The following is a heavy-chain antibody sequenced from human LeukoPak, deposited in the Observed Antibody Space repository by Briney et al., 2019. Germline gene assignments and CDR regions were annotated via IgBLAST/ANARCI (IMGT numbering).Heavy chain of an antibody. CDR2: IIPIFGTA. D-gene: IGHD6-19*01. CDR3: ARDPGIAVAGPYYYGMDV. Sequence: SVKVSCKASGGTISSDAISWVRQAPGQGLEWMGGIIPIFGTANYAQKFQGRVTITADESTSTAYMELSSLRSEDTAVYYCARDPGIAVAGPYYYGMDVWGQWTTVTVSS. CDR1: GGTISSDA. V-gene: IGHV1-69*13. J-gene: IGHJ6*02.